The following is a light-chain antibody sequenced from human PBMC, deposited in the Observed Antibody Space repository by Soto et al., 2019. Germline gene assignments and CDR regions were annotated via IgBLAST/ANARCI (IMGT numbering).Light chain of an antibody. CDR3: QQFNNYPRT. J-gene: IGKJ2*01. V-gene: IGKV1-9*01. Sequence: DIQVTQSPSFLSASVGDRVTITCRASQGTSIYLAWYQQKPGRAPKLLIHSASTLQSGVPSRFSGSGSGTDFTLTISSLQPEDFAIYYCQQFNNYPRTFGQGTKLEIK. CDR1: QGTSIY. CDR2: SAS.